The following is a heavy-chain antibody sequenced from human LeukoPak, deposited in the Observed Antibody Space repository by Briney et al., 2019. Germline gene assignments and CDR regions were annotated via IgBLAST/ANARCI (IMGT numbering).Heavy chain of an antibody. CDR2: MYTSGSI. CDR3: ARGEKGSSSGSINY. V-gene: IGHV4-61*02. D-gene: IGHD6-6*01. CDR1: GGSINSGTYY. Sequence: SQTLSLTCTVSGGSINSGTYYWSWIRQPAGKGLEGIGRMYTSGSINYNPSLESRVTISVDTSKNQFSLKLSSVTAADTAVYYCARGEKGSSSGSINYWGQGTLVTVSS. J-gene: IGHJ4*02.